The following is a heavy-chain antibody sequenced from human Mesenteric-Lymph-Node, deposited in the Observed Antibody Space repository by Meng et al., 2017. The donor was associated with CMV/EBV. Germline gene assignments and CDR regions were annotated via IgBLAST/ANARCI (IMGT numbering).Heavy chain of an antibody. CDR2: IYYSGST. V-gene: IGHV4-61*01. D-gene: IGHD3-22*01. CDR1: GGSVNSGSYY. Sequence: SETLSLTCTVSGGSVNSGSYYWSWIRQPPGKRLEWIGYIYYSGSTHYNPSLKSRVTISVDTSKNQFSLNLNSVTTADTAVYYCARVGDIYDSSGYYYDCWGQGTLVTVSS. J-gene: IGHJ4*02. CDR3: ARVGDIYDSSGYYYDC.